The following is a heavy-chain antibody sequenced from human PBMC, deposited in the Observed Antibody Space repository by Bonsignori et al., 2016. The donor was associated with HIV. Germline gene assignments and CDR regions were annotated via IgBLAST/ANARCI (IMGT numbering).Heavy chain of an antibody. V-gene: IGHV3-9*01. CDR2: ITWNGITI. Sequence: GGSLRLSCAASGFTFNAYAMHWVRQAPGKGLEWVSGITWNGITIGYSGSVKGRLSISRDDAKNSLYLQMDSLRTEDTALYYCAKDIRWFGEGDHYYMDVWGKGTTVTVSS. CDR1: GFTFNAYA. CDR3: AKDIRWFGEGDHYYMDV. J-gene: IGHJ6*03. D-gene: IGHD3-10*01.